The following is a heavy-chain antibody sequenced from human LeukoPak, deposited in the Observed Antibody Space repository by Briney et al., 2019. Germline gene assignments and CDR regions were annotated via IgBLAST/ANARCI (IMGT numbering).Heavy chain of an antibody. CDR3: ARGDPHADL. V-gene: IGHV3-48*03. CDR1: GSVLNTYE. J-gene: IGHJ5*02. Sequence: GRSLRLSCAASGSVLNTYEMNWIHQAPGKGLEWIADITISGHTKNYADSVKGRFTISRDNAGTSLYLQMNSLRVEDTGVYYCARGDPHADLWGQGTLVTASS. CDR2: ITISGHTK.